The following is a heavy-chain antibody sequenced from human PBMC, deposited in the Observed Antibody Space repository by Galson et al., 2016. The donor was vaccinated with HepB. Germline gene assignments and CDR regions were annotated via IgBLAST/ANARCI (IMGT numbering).Heavy chain of an antibody. CDR1: GDSISSYY. D-gene: IGHD5-12*01. CDR2: VYYTGST. CDR3: AREVASRFDY. V-gene: IGHV4-59*01. J-gene: IGHJ4*02. Sequence: SETLSLTCTVSGDSISSYYWTWIRQPPGKGLEWIGYVYYTGSTKYNPSLRNPVSISVDTSKNQFSLKLSSVTAADTAVYYCAREVASRFDYWGQGILVSVSS.